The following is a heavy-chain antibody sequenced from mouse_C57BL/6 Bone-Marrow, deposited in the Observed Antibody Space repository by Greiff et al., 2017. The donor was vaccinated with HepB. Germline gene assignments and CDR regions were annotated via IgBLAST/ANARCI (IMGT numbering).Heavy chain of an antibody. V-gene: IGHV2-2*01. J-gene: IGHJ3*01. CDR3: ARNGDYDPWFAH. CDR1: GFSLTSYG. CDR2: IWSGGST. Sequence: QVQLQQSGPGLVQPSQSLSITCTVSGFSLTSYGVHWVRQSPGKGLEWLGVIWSGGSTDYNAAFISRLSISKDNSKSQVFFKMNSLQADDTAIYYCARNGDYDPWFAHWGQGTLVTVSA. D-gene: IGHD2-4*01.